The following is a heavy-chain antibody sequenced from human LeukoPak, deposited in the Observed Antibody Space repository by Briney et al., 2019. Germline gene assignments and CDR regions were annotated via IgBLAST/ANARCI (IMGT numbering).Heavy chain of an antibody. CDR2: ISGSGGST. CDR1: GFTFSSYG. D-gene: IGHD3-22*01. CDR3: AKASDYYDSSGYYCHFDY. Sequence: GGSLRLSCAASGFTFSSYGMSWVRQAPGKGLEWVSAISGSGGSTYYADSVKGRFTISRDNSKNTLYLQMNSLRAEDTAVYYCAKASDYYDSSGYYCHFDYWGQGTLVTVS. J-gene: IGHJ4*02. V-gene: IGHV3-23*01.